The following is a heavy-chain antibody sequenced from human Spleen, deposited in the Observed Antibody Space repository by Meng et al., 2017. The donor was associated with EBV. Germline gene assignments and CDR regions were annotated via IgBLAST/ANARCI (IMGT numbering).Heavy chain of an antibody. D-gene: IGHD6-19*01. V-gene: IGHV4-39*01. J-gene: IGHJ5*02. CDR2: VHYTGST. Sequence: HVRGPVPAQGNPLVPSSLTGPVPGTSVSSFSAWGWIRTPRGRGLEWIGSVHYTGSTYYSPSLKSRVTVSVDTSKNQFSLRLTSVTAADTAVYYCARPFPSWQSPRLDPFGAWGQGTLVTVSS. CDR3: ARPFPSWQSPRLDPFGA. CDR1: GTSVSSFSA.